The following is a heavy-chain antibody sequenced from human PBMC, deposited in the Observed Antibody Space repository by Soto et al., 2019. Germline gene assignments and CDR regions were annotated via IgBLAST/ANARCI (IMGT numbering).Heavy chain of an antibody. CDR2: IYYSGST. V-gene: IGHV4-59*01. CDR1: GGSISSYY. J-gene: IGHJ4*02. CDR3: ARDSYGDATY. D-gene: IGHD4-17*01. Sequence: SETLSLTCTVSGGSISSYYWSWIRQPPGKGLEWIGYIYYSGSTNYNPSLKSRVTISVDTSKNQFSLKLSSVTAADTAVYYCARDSYGDATYWGQGTLVTVSS.